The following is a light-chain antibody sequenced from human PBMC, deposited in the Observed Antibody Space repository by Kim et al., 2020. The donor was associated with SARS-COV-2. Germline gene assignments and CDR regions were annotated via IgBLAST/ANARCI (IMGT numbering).Light chain of an antibody. Sequence: ATVGDRVTITCRASHYITSDLKWYQRKPGKAPQRLIYGATTLPSGVSLRFSGSGVGTDFNLTITSLRADDSATYFCQQSYSTPPYTFGQGTKLEI. CDR3: QQSYSTPPYT. CDR1: HYITSD. J-gene: IGKJ2*01. V-gene: IGKV1-39*01. CDR2: GAT.